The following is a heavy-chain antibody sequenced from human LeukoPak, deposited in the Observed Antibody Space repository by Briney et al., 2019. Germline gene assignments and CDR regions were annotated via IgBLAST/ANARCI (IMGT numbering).Heavy chain of an antibody. CDR1: GFTFSSYG. V-gene: IGHV3-23*01. CDR3: AKDLLFEDYYDSSGYYQLGGGDY. CDR2: ISGSGSST. J-gene: IGHJ4*02. D-gene: IGHD3-22*01. Sequence: PGGSLRLSCAASGFTFSSYGMTWVRQAPGKGLEWVSDISGSGSSTNYADSVRGRFTISRDTSKNTVYLQMNSLRDDDTAVYYCAKDLLFEDYYDSSGYYQLGGGDYWGQGTLVTVSS.